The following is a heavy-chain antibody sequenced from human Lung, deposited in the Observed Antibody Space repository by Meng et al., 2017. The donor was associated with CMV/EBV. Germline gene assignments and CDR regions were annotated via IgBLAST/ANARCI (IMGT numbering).Heavy chain of an antibody. CDR2: FIPIFGKA. J-gene: IGHJ6*02. CDR3: AALHCSRTSCYVPSSVDV. V-gene: IGHV1-69*05. Sequence: SXXVSXKASGGTFSPAISWVRQAPGQGLEWMGGFIPIFGKANYAQNFQGRVTISTDVSTSTTYMELSSLRSEDTAVYYCAALHCSRTSCYVPSSVDVWGQGTTVTVSS. D-gene: IGHD2-2*01. CDR1: GGTFSPA.